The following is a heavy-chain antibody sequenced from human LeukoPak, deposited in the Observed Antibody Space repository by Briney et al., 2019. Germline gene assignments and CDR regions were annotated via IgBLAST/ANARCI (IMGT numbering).Heavy chain of an antibody. D-gene: IGHD2/OR15-2a*01. CDR2: IYYSGST. CDR1: GGSISSYY. CDR3: ALGFLDPFDY. J-gene: IGHJ4*02. V-gene: IGHV4-59*12. Sequence: SETLSLTYTVSGGSISSYYWSWIRQPPGKGLEWIGYIYYSGSTNYNPSLKSRVTISVDTSKNQFSLKLSSVTAADTAVYYCALGFLDPFDYWGQGTLVTVSS.